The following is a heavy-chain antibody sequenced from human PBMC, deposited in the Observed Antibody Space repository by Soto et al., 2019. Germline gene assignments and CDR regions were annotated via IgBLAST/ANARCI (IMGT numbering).Heavy chain of an antibody. CDR2: FDPEDGET. Sequence: SAKLSSKVSRDRLTDRSMHWVRHATGKGLEWMGGFDPEDGETIYAQKFQGRVTMTEDTSTDTAYMELSSLRSEDTAVYFCATTGISGWYPYSDYWGNRTFVTVSS. CDR3: ATTGISGWYPYSDY. V-gene: IGHV1-24*01. J-gene: IGHJ4*01. D-gene: IGHD6-19*01. CDR1: RDRLTDRS.